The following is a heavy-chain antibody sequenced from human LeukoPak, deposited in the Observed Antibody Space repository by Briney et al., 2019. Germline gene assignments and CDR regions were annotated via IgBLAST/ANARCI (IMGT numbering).Heavy chain of an antibody. CDR2: IYYRGST. D-gene: IGHD5-12*01. J-gene: IGHJ5*02. CDR1: GGSISSYY. CDR3: ARLPSRGRFDP. Sequence: SETLSLTCTVSGGSISSYYWSWIRQPPGKGLEWIGYIYYRGSTNYNPSLKSRVTISVDTSKNQFSLKLSSVTAADTAVYYCARLPSRGRFDPWGQGTLVTVSS. V-gene: IGHV4-59*01.